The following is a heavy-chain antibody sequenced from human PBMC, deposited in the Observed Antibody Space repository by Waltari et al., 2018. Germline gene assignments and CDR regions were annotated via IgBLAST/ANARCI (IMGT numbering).Heavy chain of an antibody. J-gene: IGHJ4*02. V-gene: IGHV3-7*01. CDR2: IKEDGSES. CDR1: GFPFSNYW. Sequence: EVYLVESGGNLVQPGGSLRLSCAASGFPFSNYWMDWVRQAPGKGLEWVANIKEDGSESHYVDSVKGRFTISRDNAQNLLSLQMDSLRAEDTAVYYCSVSLNDWGQGTLVTVSS. CDR3: SVSLND.